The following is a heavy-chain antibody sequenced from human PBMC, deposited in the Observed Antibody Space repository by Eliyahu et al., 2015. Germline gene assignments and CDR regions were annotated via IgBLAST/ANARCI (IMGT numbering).Heavy chain of an antibody. V-gene: IGHV2-70*15. CDR2: IDWDDDK. J-gene: IGHJ6*03. CDR3: ARTRVVVYYYYMDV. CDR1: GFSLSTSGMC. D-gene: IGHD2-15*01. Sequence: QVTLRESGPALVKPTQTLTLTCTFSGFSLSTSGMCVSWIRQPPGKALEWLARIDWDDDKYYSTSLKTRLTISKDTSKNQVVLTMTNMDPVDTATYYCARTRVVVYYYYMDVWGKGTTVTVSS.